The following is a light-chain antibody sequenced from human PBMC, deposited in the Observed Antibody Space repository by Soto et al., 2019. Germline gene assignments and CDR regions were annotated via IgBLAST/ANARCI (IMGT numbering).Light chain of an antibody. Sequence: EVVMTQSPATLSVSPGERATLSCRASQSVRSNYLAWYEQKPGQAPRLLIYDASSRATGIPDRFSGSGSETDFTLTISRLEPEDFAVYHCQQYGSSPQTFGQGTKVDIK. J-gene: IGKJ1*01. CDR2: DAS. CDR3: QQYGSSPQT. V-gene: IGKV3-20*01. CDR1: QSVRSNY.